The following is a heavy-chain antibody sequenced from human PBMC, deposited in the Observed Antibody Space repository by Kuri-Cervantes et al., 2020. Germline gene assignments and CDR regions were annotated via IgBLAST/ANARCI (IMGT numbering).Heavy chain of an antibody. D-gene: IGHD4-23*01. Sequence: GESLKISCAASGFTFSDYYMSWTRQAPGKGLEWVSYISSSGSTIYYADSVKGRFTISRDNAKNSLYLQMNSLRAEDTAVYYCARKGYGGIPDAFDIWGQGTMVTVSS. CDR1: GFTFSDYY. CDR2: ISSSGSTI. J-gene: IGHJ3*02. V-gene: IGHV3-11*01. CDR3: ARKGYGGIPDAFDI.